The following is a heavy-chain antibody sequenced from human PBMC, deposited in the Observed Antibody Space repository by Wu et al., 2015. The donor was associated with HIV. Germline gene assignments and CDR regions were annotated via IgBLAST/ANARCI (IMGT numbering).Heavy chain of an antibody. J-gene: IGHJ3*02. CDR3: ARIVGATEQHYAFDI. V-gene: IGHV1-2*02. Sequence: QVQLVQSGAEVKKPGASVKVSCKASGYTFTGYYMHWVRQAPGQGLEWMGWINPNSGGTNYAQKFQGRVTMTRDTSISTAYMELSRLRSDDTAVYYCARIVGATEQHYAFDIWGPRGQWSPSLQ. CDR1: GYTFTGYY. CDR2: INPNSGGT. D-gene: IGHD1-26*01.